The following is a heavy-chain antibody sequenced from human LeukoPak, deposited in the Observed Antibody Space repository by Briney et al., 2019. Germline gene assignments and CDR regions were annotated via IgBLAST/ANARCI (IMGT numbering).Heavy chain of an antibody. CDR3: ARGRDSDYAFDY. V-gene: IGHV3-21*01. J-gene: IGHJ4*02. Sequence: GGSLRLSCAASGFTFSSYTINCVRQAPGRGLEWVSSISSGSTNIYYADSVKGRFTISRDNAKNSLYLQMNSLRDEDTAVYYCARGRDSDYAFDYWGQGTLVTVSS. D-gene: IGHD4-17*01. CDR1: GFTFSSYT. CDR2: ISSGSTNI.